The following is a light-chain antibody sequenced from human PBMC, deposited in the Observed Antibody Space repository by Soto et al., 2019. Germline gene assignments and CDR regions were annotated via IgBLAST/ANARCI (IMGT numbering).Light chain of an antibody. V-gene: IGLV2-11*01. CDR1: SSDVGGYNF. Sequence: QSALTQPRSVSGSPGQSVTISCTGTSSDVGGYNFVSWYQQYPGKAPKLIIYDVSKRPSGVPDRFSGSKSGNTASLTISGLQAEDEADYYCSSYSSVTTLWVFGGGTKLTVL. CDR3: SSYSSVTTLWV. CDR2: DVS. J-gene: IGLJ3*02.